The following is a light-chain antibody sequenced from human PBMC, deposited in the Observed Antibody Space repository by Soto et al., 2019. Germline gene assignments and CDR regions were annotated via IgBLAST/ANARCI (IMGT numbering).Light chain of an antibody. Sequence: QSALTQPASVSGSPGQSITISCSGSSGDIGGYNFVSWYQHLPGKAPKLIIFEVRFRPSGVSNRFSGPKSGDTASLTISKLLPEDEADYYCSSYTSTGTLIVFGGGTKLTVL. CDR3: SSYTSTGTLIV. CDR2: EVR. J-gene: IGLJ2*01. V-gene: IGLV2-14*01. CDR1: SGDIGGYNF.